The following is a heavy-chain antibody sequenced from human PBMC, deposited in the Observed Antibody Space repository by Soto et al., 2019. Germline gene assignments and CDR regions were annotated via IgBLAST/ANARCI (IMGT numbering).Heavy chain of an antibody. V-gene: IGHV3-53*01. CDR2: IYSGGST. CDR1: GFTVSSNY. D-gene: IGHD3-3*01. Sequence: PGGSLRLSCAASGFTVSSNYMSWVRQAPGKGLEWVSVIYSGGSTYYADSVKGRFTISRDNSKNTLYLQMNSLRAEDTAVYYCARGVGGIVYYFDYWGQGTLVTVSS. CDR3: ARGVGGIVYYFDY. J-gene: IGHJ4*02.